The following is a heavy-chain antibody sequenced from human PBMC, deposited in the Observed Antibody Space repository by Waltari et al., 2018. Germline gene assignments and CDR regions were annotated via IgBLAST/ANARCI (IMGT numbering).Heavy chain of an antibody. CDR1: GFTFSSYA. CDR3: AKSSRPRDSLTIFDY. CDR2: ISGSGGST. J-gene: IGHJ4*02. V-gene: IGHV3-23*01. Sequence: EVQLLESGGGLVQPGGSLRLSCAASGFTFSSYAMSWVRQAPGKGLEWVSAISGSGGSTDYADSVKGRFTISRDNSKNTLYLQMNSLRAEDTAVYYCAKSSRPRDSLTIFDYWGQGTLVTVSS. D-gene: IGHD6-6*01.